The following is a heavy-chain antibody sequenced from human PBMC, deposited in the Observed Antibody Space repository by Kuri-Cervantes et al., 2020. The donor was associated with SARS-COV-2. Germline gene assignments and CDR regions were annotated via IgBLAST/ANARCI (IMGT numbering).Heavy chain of an antibody. CDR2: ISYDGKNK. D-gene: IGHD2-21*01. Sequence: LSLTCAASGFNFSRTDMRWVRQAPGKGLEWVAFISYDGKNKKCIASGKGRFTISRDNSQNTLYLQMKSLTSEDTAIYYCAKDRVGVHDFWGQGTLVTVSS. J-gene: IGHJ4*02. V-gene: IGHV3-30*18. CDR3: AKDRVGVHDF. CDR1: GFNFSRTD.